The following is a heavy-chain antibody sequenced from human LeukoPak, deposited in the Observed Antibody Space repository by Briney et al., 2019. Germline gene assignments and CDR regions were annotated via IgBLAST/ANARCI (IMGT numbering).Heavy chain of an antibody. CDR2: ISWNSGSI. J-gene: IGHJ3*02. D-gene: IGHD5-18*01. CDR3: ARARSSYGYGDAFDI. V-gene: IGHV3-9*01. CDR1: GFPFDNYA. Sequence: GGSLRLSCVASGFPFDNYAMYWVRQAPGKGLEWVSGISWNSGSIGYADSVKGRFTISRDNAKNSLYLQMNSLRAEDTAVYYCARARSSYGYGDAFDIWGQGTMVTVSS.